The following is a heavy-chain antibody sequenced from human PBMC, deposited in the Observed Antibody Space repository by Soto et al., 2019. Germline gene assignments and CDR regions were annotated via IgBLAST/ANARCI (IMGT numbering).Heavy chain of an antibody. Sequence: QVQLQQSGPGLVKPSQTLSLTCAISGDSVSSNSAAWNWIRQSPSRGLEWLGRTYYRSKWYNDYAVSVKSRITINPATSKNQFSLQLNSVTPEDTAVYYCARAFDVCSSTSCWVGYYYGMDVWGQGTTVTVSS. V-gene: IGHV6-1*01. J-gene: IGHJ6*02. CDR2: TYYRSKWYN. D-gene: IGHD2-2*01. CDR1: GDSVSSNSAA. CDR3: ARAFDVCSSTSCWVGYYYGMDV.